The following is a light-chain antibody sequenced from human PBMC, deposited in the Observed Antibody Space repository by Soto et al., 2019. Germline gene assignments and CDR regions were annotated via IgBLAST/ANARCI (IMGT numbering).Light chain of an antibody. Sequence: EIVLTQSPATLSLSPGESATLSCRASQSVSSYLAWYQQKPGQGPRLLIYDASNRATGVSARFSGSGSGTDSTLTISSLEPEDFAVYYCHQRSSWPRGTFGQGTKVEIK. J-gene: IGKJ1*01. CDR3: HQRSSWPRGT. V-gene: IGKV3-11*01. CDR2: DAS. CDR1: QSVSSY.